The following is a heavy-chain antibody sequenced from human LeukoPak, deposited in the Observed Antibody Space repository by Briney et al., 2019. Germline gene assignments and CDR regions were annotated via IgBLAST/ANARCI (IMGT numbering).Heavy chain of an antibody. V-gene: IGHV3-30*04. J-gene: IGHJ4*02. CDR3: ARPSGYSGYDTFDY. CDR1: GFTFSSYA. Sequence: PGRSLRLSCAASGFTFSSYAMHWVRQAPGKGMEWVAVISYDGSNKYYADSVKGRFTISRDNSKNTLYLQMNRLRAEDTAVYYCARPSGYSGYDTFDYWGQGTLVTVSS. D-gene: IGHD5-12*01. CDR2: ISYDGSNK.